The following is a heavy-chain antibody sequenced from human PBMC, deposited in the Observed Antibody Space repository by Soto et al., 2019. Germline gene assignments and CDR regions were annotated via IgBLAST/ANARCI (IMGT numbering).Heavy chain of an antibody. Sequence: PGGSLRLSCAASGFTFSSYAMSWVRQAPGKGLEWVSAISGSGGSTYYADSVKGRFTISRDNSKNTLYLQMNSLRAEDTAVYYCAKDDDKDIVLMVHAIPVLRFAAAIDYWGQGTLVTVSS. CDR3: AKDDDKDIVLMVHAIPVLRFAAAIDY. CDR2: ISGSGGST. V-gene: IGHV3-23*01. J-gene: IGHJ4*02. D-gene: IGHD2-8*01. CDR1: GFTFSSYA.